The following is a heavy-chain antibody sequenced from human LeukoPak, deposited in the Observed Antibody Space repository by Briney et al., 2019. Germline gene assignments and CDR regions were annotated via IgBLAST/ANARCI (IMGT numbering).Heavy chain of an antibody. CDR2: IIPIFGTA. CDR3: ARGRGYSSGGSCASYYFDY. J-gene: IGHJ4*02. V-gene: IGHV1-69*05. D-gene: IGHD2-15*01. Sequence: SVKVSCKASGGTFSSYAISWVRQAPGQGLEWMGGIIPIFGTANYAQKFQGRVTITTDESTSTAYMELSSLRSEDTAVYCCARGRGYSSGGSCASYYFDYWGQGTLVTVSS. CDR1: GGTFSSYA.